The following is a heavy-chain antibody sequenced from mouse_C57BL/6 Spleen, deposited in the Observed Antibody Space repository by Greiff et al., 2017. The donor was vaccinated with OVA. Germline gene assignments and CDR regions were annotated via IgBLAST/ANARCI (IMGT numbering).Heavy chain of an antibody. CDR2: ISSGSSTI. Sequence: VMLVESGGGLVKPGGSLKLSCAASGFTFSDYGMHWVRQAPEKGLEWVAYISSGSSTIYYADTVKGRFTISRDNAKNTLFLQMTSLRSEDTAMYYCARNLGYCDFDVWGTGTTGTVSS. J-gene: IGHJ1*03. CDR3: ARNLGYCDFDV. CDR1: GFTFSDYG. V-gene: IGHV5-17*01.